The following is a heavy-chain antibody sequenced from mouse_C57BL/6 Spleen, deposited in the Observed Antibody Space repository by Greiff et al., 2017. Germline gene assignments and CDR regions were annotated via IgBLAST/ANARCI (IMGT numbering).Heavy chain of an antibody. CDR3: ASSYGNYVGFAY. CDR1: GFSLTSYG. CDR2: IWGVGST. D-gene: IGHD2-1*01. J-gene: IGHJ3*01. V-gene: IGHV2-6*01. Sequence: VKLVESGPGLVAPSQSLSITCTVSGFSLTSYGVDWVRQSPGKGLEWLGVIWGVGSTNYNSALKSRLSISKDNSKSQVFLKMNSLQTDDTAMYYCASSYGNYVGFAYWGQGTLVTVSA.